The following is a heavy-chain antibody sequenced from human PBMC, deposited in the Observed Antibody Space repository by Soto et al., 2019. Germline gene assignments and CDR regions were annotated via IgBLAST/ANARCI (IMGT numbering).Heavy chain of an antibody. Sequence: PSETLSLTCAVSGYSISSANWWGWIRRPPGKGLEWIGYMRYSGSTHYSPSLRSRVTLSADTSKNQFSLTLSSVTAVDTAVYYCVRYVSGSNARWFGPWGQGTLVTSPQ. CDR3: VRYVSGSNARWFGP. J-gene: IGHJ5*02. V-gene: IGHV4-28*01. D-gene: IGHD3-16*01. CDR1: GYSISSANW. CDR2: MRYSGST.